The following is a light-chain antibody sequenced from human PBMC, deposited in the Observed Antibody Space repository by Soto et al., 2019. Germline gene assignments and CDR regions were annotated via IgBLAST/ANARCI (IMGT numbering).Light chain of an antibody. V-gene: IGLV1-44*01. CDR1: SSNIGGSS. CDR2: TNS. Sequence: QSVLTQPPSASGTPGQRVTISCSGSSSNIGGSSVSWYQHLPGTAPKLLIYTNSRRPSGVPDRFSGSKSGTSASLTISGPQSEDEAFYYCAAWDYSMSACVFGTGTKVTVL. CDR3: AAWDYSMSACV. J-gene: IGLJ1*01.